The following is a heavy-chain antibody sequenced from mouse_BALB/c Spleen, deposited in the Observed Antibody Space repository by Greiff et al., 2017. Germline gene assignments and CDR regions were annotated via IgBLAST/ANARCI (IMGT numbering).Heavy chain of an antibody. D-gene: IGHD2-1*01. J-gene: IGHJ2*01. CDR1: GFTFSSFG. Sequence: EVMLVESWGGLVQPGGSRKLSCAASGFTFSSFGMHWVRQAPEKGLEWVAYISSGSSTIYYADTVKGRFTISRDNPKNTLFLQMTSLRSEDTAMYYCAYGNYYFDYWGQGTTLTVSS. CDR3: AYGNYYFDY. CDR2: ISSGSSTI. V-gene: IGHV5-17*02.